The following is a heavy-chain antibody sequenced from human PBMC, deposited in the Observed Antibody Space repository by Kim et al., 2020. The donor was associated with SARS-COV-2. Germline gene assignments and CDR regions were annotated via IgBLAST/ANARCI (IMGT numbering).Heavy chain of an antibody. V-gene: IGHV4-39*01. J-gene: IGHJ4*02. CDR3: ARRSDSSSWYGNYFDY. Sequence: SLKSRVTISVDTSKNQFSLKLSSVTAADTAVYYCARRSDSSSWYGNYFDYWGQGTLVTVSS. D-gene: IGHD6-13*01.